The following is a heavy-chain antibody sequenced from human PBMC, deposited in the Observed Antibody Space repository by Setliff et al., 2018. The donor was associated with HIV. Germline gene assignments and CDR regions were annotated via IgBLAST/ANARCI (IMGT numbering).Heavy chain of an antibody. CDR1: GGSISSDY. CDR2: IYYSGDT. Sequence: SETLSLTCTVSGGSISSDYWGWIRQPPGRGLEWIGSIYYSGDTHYNPSLKSRVTISVDTSKNQFSLKLNSLTAADAAVYYCAKGGTSGWYSVLYFQHWGQGTLVTVSS. V-gene: IGHV4-39*01. CDR3: AKGGTSGWYSVLYFQH. D-gene: IGHD6-19*01. J-gene: IGHJ1*01.